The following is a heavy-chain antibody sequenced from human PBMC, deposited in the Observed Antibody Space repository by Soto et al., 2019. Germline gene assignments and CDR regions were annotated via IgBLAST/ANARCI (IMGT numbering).Heavy chain of an antibody. CDR1: GFTFSSYG. J-gene: IGHJ6*02. CDR3: AKDRSNPPYYGMDV. D-gene: IGHD1-26*01. V-gene: IGHV3-30*18. Sequence: LRLSCAASGFTFSSYGMHWVRQAPGKGLEWVAVISYDGSNKYYADSVKGRFTISRDNSKNTLYLQMNSLRAEDTAVYYCAKDRSNPPYYGMDVWGQGTTVTVSS. CDR2: ISYDGSNK.